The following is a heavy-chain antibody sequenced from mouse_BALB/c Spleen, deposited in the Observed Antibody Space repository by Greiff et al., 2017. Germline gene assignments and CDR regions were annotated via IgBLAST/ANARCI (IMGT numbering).Heavy chain of an antibody. CDR3: ARGGYYPAWFAY. J-gene: IGHJ3*01. CDR2: ISYSGST. CDR1: GYSITSDYA. D-gene: IGHD2-3*01. V-gene: IGHV3-2*02. Sequence: EVHLVESGPGLVKPSQSLSLTCTVTGYSITSDYAWNWIRQFPGNKLEWMGYISYSGSTSYNPSLKSRISITRDTSKNQFFLQLNSVTTEDTATYYCARGGYYPAWFAYWGQGTLVTVSA.